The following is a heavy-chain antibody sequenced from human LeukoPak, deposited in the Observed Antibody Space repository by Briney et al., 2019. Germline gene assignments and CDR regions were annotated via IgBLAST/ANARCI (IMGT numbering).Heavy chain of an antibody. D-gene: IGHD3-10*01. J-gene: IGHJ6*02. CDR3: ARDVFRYGSGTHYYGMDV. CDR2: IYYSGST. V-gene: IGHV4-59*12. Sequence: SETLSLTCTVSGGSISSYYWSWIRQPPGKGLEWIGYIYYSGSTNYNPSLKSRVTISVDTSKNQFSLKLSSVTAADTAVYYCARDVFRYGSGTHYYGMDVWGQGTTVTVSS. CDR1: GGSISSYY.